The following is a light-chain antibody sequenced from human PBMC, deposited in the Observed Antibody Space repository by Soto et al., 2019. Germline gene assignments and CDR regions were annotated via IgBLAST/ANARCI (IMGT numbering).Light chain of an antibody. CDR1: SSDVGGYNH. CDR2: EVT. Sequence: QSVLTQPASVSGSPGQSITISCTGTSSDVGGYNHVSWYQQHPGKASKVMIYEVTYRPAGVSSRFSGSKSGNTASLTISGLQAEDEADYYCSSYTASSTYVFGGGTKVTVL. V-gene: IGLV2-14*01. J-gene: IGLJ1*01. CDR3: SSYTASSTYV.